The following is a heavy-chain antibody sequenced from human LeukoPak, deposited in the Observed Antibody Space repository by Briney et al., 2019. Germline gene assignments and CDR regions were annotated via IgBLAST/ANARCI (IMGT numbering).Heavy chain of an antibody. D-gene: IGHD3-22*01. CDR2: INSDGSST. J-gene: IGHJ4*02. CDR1: GFTFSSYW. V-gene: IGHV3-74*01. CDR3: ARDGYYYDSSGYYSY. Sequence: GGSLRLSCAASGFTFSSYWMHWVRQAPGKGLVWVSRINSDGSSTSYADSVKGRFTISRDNAKNTLYLQMNSLRAEDTAVYYCARDGYYYDSSGYYSYWGQGTLVTVSS.